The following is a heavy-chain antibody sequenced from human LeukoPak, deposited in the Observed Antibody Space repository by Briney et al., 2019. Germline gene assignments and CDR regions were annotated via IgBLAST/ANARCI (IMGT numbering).Heavy chain of an antibody. CDR3: ARAAAYYDSSGYDSYFDY. CDR2: IYTSGST. V-gene: IGHV4-61*02. J-gene: IGHJ4*02. Sequence: SQTLSLTCTVSGGSISSGSYYWSWIRQPAGKGLEWIGRIYTSGSTNYNPSLKSRVTISVDTSKNQFSLKLSSVTAADTAVYYCARAAAYYDSSGYDSYFDYWGQGTLVTVSS. CDR1: GGSISSGSYY. D-gene: IGHD3-22*01.